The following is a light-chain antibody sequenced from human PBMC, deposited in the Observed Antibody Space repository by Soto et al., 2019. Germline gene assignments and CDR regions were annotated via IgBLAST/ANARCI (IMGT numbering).Light chain of an antibody. J-gene: IGLJ2*01. CDR2: EVT. CDR1: STDIGAYNY. CDR3: AAWDDSLRGVV. Sequence: QSALTQPASVSGSPGQSITISCTGTSTDIGAYNYVSWYQQHPGKAPKLLIYEVTNRPSGVSNRFSGSKSGNTASLTISGLQAEDEANYYCAAWDDSLRGVVFGGGTKLTVL. V-gene: IGLV2-14*01.